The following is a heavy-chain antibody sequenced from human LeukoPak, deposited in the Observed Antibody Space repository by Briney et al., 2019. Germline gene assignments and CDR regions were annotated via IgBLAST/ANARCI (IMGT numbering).Heavy chain of an antibody. D-gene: IGHD3-10*01. Sequence: PGGSLRLSCAASGFTFSNYGFYWVRQAPGKGLEWVAVIWYDGSNAYYADSVKGRFTISKDNSKNTLYLQMNSLRVEDTAVYYCARDDSLGRLGYWGQGTLVTVSS. J-gene: IGHJ4*02. V-gene: IGHV3-33*07. CDR1: GFTFSNYG. CDR3: ARDDSLGRLGY. CDR2: IWYDGSNA.